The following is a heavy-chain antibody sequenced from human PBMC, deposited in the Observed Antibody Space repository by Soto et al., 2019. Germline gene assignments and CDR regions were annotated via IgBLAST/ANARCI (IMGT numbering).Heavy chain of an antibody. J-gene: IGHJ4*02. Sequence: GGSLRLSCAASGFSFRHSWMHWVRQAPGKGLVWVSRISPDGRTTTYADSVKGRFTISRDNAKSTLYLQMNSLTVEDGAVYYCADSWLPTSYWGPGTLVTVSS. CDR1: GFSFRHSW. CDR3: ADSWLPTSY. V-gene: IGHV3-74*01. CDR2: ISPDGRTT. D-gene: IGHD3-10*01.